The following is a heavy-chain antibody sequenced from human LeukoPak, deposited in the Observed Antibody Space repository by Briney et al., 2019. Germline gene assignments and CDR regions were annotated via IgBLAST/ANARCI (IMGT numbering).Heavy chain of an antibody. CDR2: IYTSGST. Sequence: PSETLSLTCTVSGGSISSYYWSWIRQPAGKGLEWIGRIYTSGSTNYNPSLKSRVTMSVDTSKDQFSLKLSSVTAADTAVYYCARVAVREVFQYNWFDPWGQGTLVTVSS. CDR3: ARVAVREVFQYNWFDP. D-gene: IGHD3-10*01. J-gene: IGHJ5*02. CDR1: GGSISSYY. V-gene: IGHV4-4*07.